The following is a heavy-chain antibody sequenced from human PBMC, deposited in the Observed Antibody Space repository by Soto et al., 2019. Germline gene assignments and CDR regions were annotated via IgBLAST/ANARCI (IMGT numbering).Heavy chain of an antibody. V-gene: IGHV3-33*01. CDR3: ARDVVLVATMGSYGMDV. J-gene: IGHJ6*02. CDR1: GFTFSSYG. Sequence: PGGSLRLSCAASGFTFSSYGMHWVRQAPGKGLEWVAVIWYDGSNKYYADSVKGRFTISRDNSKNTLYLQMNSLRAEDTAVYYCARDVVLVATMGSYGMDVWGQGTTVTVSS. D-gene: IGHD5-12*01. CDR2: IWYDGSNK.